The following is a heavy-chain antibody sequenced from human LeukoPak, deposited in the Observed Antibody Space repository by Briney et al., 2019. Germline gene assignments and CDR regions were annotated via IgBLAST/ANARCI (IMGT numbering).Heavy chain of an antibody. CDR2: IKEDGREK. D-gene: IGHD3-10*01. Sequence: AGGSLRLSCATSGFTFRNDWMDWVRQAPGKGLEWVANIKEDGREKYYVDSVKGRFTISRDNVKNLLYLQMNSLRAEDTAVYYCARASGPFDYWGQGTLVTVSS. J-gene: IGHJ4*02. V-gene: IGHV3-7*01. CDR1: GFTFRNDW. CDR3: ARASGPFDY.